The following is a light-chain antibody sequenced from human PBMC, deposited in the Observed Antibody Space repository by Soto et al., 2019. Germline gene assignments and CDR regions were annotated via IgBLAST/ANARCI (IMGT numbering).Light chain of an antibody. CDR2: GAS. CDR3: QQYGSSPRT. Sequence: EIVLTQSPGTLSLSPGERATLSCRASQSVSSSYLAWYQQKPGQATRLLIYGASSRATGITDRFSGSGSGTAFTLTISSLEPEDFAVYYCQQYGSSPRTFGQGTKVEIK. V-gene: IGKV3-20*01. CDR1: QSVSSSY. J-gene: IGKJ1*01.